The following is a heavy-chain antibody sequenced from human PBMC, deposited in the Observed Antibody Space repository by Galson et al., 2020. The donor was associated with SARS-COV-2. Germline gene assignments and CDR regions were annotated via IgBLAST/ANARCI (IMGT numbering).Heavy chain of an antibody. D-gene: IGHD3-10*01. CDR2: MNPNSGNT. J-gene: IGHJ4*02. CDR1: GYTFTSYN. V-gene: IGHV1-8*01. Sequence: ASVTVSCTASGYTFTSYNINWVRPATGQGLEWMGWMNPNSGNTAYVQTFQGRVTMTRNTSISTLYMELSSLRSDDTAVYCCARGGLYGSGSYYIDSWGQGTLVAVSS. CDR3: ARGGLYGSGSYYIDS.